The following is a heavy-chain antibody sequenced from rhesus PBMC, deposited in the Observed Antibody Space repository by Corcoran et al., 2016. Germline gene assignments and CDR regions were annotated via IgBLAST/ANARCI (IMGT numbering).Heavy chain of an antibody. CDR3: ARDNWGDYEVFDY. CDR2: IYGSSTST. Sequence: QVQLQESGPGVVKPSETLSLTCAVAGGSTSDSYRWSWIRQPPGKGLEWIGYIYGSSTSTNYNPSHNTRGAISEYTSKNQCSMYLCSVTAADTAVYYCARDNWGDYEVFDYWGQGVLVTVST. D-gene: IGHD3-34*01. V-gene: IGHV4S10*01. CDR1: GGSTSDSYR. J-gene: IGHJ4*01.